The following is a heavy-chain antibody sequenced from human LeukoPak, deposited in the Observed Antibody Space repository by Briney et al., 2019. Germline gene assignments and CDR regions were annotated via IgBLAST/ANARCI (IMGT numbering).Heavy chain of an antibody. D-gene: IGHD5-24*01. V-gene: IGHV3-64*01. J-gene: IGHJ4*02. CDR3: ARDGKATNDY. CDR1: GFTFSNYA. Sequence: GGSLRLSCAASGFTFSNYAMQWVRQAPEKRLEYVSGTSGNGGTTYYANSVKGRFTMSRDNSRNTLYLQMGSLRPEDAAVYYCARDGKATNDYWGQGTLVTVSS. CDR2: TSGNGGTT.